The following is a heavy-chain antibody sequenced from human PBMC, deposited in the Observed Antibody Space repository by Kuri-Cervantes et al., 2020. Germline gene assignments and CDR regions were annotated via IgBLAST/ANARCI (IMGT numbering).Heavy chain of an antibody. CDR1: GFTFDDYA. V-gene: IGHV3-9*01. D-gene: IGHD6-6*01. J-gene: IGHJ4*02. Sequence: SLKISCAASGFTFDDYAMHWVRQAPGKGLEWVSGISWNSGSIGYVDSVKGRFTISRDNAKNSLYLQMDSLRAEDTALYDCTTVRWAARDFGYWGQGTLVTVSS. CDR3: TTVRWAARDFGY. CDR2: ISWNSGSI.